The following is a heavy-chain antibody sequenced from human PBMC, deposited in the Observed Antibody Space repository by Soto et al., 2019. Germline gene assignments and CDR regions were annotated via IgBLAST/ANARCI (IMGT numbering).Heavy chain of an antibody. CDR3: AGTTSHQWYYMDV. CDR2: INHSGST. D-gene: IGHD1-7*01. Sequence: PSETLSLTCAVYGGSFSGYYWSWIRQPPGKGLEWIGEINHSGSTNYNPSLKSRITVNPDTSKNQFSLQLTSVTPEDTAVYYCAGTTSHQWYYMDVWGKGTTVTVSS. V-gene: IGHV4-34*01. J-gene: IGHJ6*03. CDR1: GGSFSGYY.